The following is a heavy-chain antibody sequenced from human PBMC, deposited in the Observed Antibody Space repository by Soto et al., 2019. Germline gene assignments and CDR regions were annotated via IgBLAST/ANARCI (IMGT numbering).Heavy chain of an antibody. CDR1: GGSISSYY. CDR2: IYYSGST. Sequence: PSETLSLTCPVSGGSISSYYWSWIRQPPGKGLEWVGYIYYSGSTNYNPSLKSRVTISVDTSKNQFSLKLSSVTAADTAVYYCARVPYYYYYYYMDVWGKGTTVTVSS. V-gene: IGHV4-59*01. CDR3: ARVPYYYYYYYMDV. J-gene: IGHJ6*03.